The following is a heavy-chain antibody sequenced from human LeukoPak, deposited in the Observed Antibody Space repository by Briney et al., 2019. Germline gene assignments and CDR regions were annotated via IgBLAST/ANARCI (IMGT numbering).Heavy chain of an antibody. CDR2: MNPNSGNT. Sequence: GASVTVSFTASGYTFTSYDINWVRQATGQGLEWMGWMNPNSGNTGYAQKFQGRVTMTRNTSISTAYMELSSLRSEDTAVYYCARRITIFGYGMDVWGQGTMVTVSS. CDR1: GYTFTSYD. D-gene: IGHD3-3*01. J-gene: IGHJ6*02. CDR3: ARRITIFGYGMDV. V-gene: IGHV1-8*01.